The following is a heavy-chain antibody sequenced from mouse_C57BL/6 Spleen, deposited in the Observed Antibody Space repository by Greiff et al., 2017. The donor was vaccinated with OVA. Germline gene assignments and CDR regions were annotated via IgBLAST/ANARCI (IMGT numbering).Heavy chain of an antibody. Sequence: QVQLQQSGAELVKPGASVKLSCKASGYTFTSYWMQWVKQRPGQGLEWIGEIDPSDSYTNYNQKFKGKATLTVDTSSSTAYMQLSSLTSEDSAVYYCARWGYGSRAWFAYWGQGTLVTVSA. V-gene: IGHV1-50*01. CDR1: GYTFTSYW. J-gene: IGHJ3*01. CDR2: IDPSDSYT. CDR3: ARWGYGSRAWFAY. D-gene: IGHD1-1*01.